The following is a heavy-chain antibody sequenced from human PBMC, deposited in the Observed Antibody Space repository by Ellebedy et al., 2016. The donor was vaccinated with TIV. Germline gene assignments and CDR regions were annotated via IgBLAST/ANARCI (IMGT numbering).Heavy chain of an antibody. CDR2: IYSGGST. D-gene: IGHD4-17*01. Sequence: GESLKISCAASGFTVSSNYMSWVRQAPGKGLEWVSVIYSGGSTYYADSVKGRFTISRDNSKNTLCLQMNSLRAEDTAVYYCAKAKDGDYGNYYYYGMDVWGQGTRSPSP. V-gene: IGHV3-66*01. J-gene: IGHJ6*02. CDR3: AKAKDGDYGNYYYYGMDV. CDR1: GFTVSSNY.